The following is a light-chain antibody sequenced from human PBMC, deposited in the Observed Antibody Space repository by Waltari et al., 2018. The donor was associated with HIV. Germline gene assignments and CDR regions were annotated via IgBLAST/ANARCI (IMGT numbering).Light chain of an antibody. CDR1: SSAIGGYDY. V-gene: IGLV2-14*01. Sequence: QSALTQPASVSGSPGQSITISCTGTSSAIGGYDYVPWYQPHPGKAPKLMIYGVSSRPSGVSNRFSGSRSVNTASLTISGLQAEDEADYYCSAYTSISTLAVFGGGTKLTVL. CDR3: SAYTSISTLAV. CDR2: GVS. J-gene: IGLJ2*01.